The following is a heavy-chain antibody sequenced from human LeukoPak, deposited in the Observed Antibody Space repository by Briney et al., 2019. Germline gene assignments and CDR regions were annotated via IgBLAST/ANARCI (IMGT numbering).Heavy chain of an antibody. CDR1: GFTVSSNY. J-gene: IGHJ5*02. D-gene: IGHD4-23*01. CDR3: ARGPPPDYGGNANWFDP. V-gene: IGHV3-53*01. CDR2: IYSGGST. Sequence: PGGSLRLSCAASGFTVSSNYMNWVRQAPGKGLEWVSVIYSGGSTDYADSVKGRFTISRDNSKNTLYLQMNSLRAEDTAVYYCARGPPPDYGGNANWFDPWGQGTLVTVSS.